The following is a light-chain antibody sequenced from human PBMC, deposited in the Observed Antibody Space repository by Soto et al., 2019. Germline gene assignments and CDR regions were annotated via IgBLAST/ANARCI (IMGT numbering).Light chain of an antibody. CDR3: CSYAGTFV. V-gene: IGLV2-23*01. CDR1: SSDVGSYNP. J-gene: IGLJ2*01. CDR2: EGS. Sequence: QSVLTQPASVSGSPGQSITISCTGTSSDVGSYNPVSWYQQHPGKAPKLMIYEGSKRPSGVSNRFSGSKSGNTASLTISGLQADDEADYYCCSYAGTFVFGGGNKVTVL.